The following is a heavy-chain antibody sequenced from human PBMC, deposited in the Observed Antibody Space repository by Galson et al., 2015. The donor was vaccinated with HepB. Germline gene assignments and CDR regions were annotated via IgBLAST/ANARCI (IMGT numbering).Heavy chain of an antibody. V-gene: IGHV3-21*01. CDR2: ISSSSSYI. J-gene: IGHJ5*02. Sequence: SLRLSCAASGFTFSSYSMNWVRQAPGKGLEWVSSISSSSSYIYYADSVKGRFTISRDNAKNSLYLQMNSLRAEDTAVYYCARARGRGYGWFDPWGQGTLVTVSS. D-gene: IGHD6-13*01. CDR3: ARARGRGYGWFDP. CDR1: GFTFSSYS.